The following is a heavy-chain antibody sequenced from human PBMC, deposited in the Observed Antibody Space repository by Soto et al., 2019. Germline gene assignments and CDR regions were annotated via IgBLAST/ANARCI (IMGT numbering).Heavy chain of an antibody. CDR2: ISSSSSTI. CDR3: ARGGGDIVVVPAAISFDY. CDR1: EFTFSSYS. D-gene: IGHD2-2*01. Sequence: HPGGSLRLSCAASEFTFSSYSMNWVRQAPGKGLEWVSYISSSSSTIYYADSVKGRFTISRDNAKNSLYLQMNSLRAEDTAVYYCARGGGDIVVVPAAISFDYWGQGTLVTVSS. J-gene: IGHJ4*02. V-gene: IGHV3-48*01.